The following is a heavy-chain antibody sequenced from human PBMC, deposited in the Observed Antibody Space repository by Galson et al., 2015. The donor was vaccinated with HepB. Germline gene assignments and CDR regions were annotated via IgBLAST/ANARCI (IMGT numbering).Heavy chain of an antibody. D-gene: IGHD3-9*01. V-gene: IGHV1-69*13. J-gene: IGHJ4*02. Sequence: SVKVSCKASGGTFSSYAISWVRQAPGQGLEWMGGIIPIFGTANYAQRFQGRVTITADESTSTAYMELSSLRSEDTAVYYCARRAAILTGYQYHFDYWGQGTLVTVSS. CDR1: GGTFSSYA. CDR2: IIPIFGTA. CDR3: ARRAAILTGYQYHFDY.